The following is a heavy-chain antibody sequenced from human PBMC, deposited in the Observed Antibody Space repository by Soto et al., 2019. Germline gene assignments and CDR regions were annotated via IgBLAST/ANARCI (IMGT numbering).Heavy chain of an antibody. CDR1: GGSISSYY. Sequence: PSETLSLTCTVSGGSISSYYWSWIRQPPGKGLEWIGYIYYSGSTTYNPSLKSRVTISVDTSKKQFSLKLSSVTAANTAVYYCAVRSSWFNWFDPWGQGTLVTV. J-gene: IGHJ5*02. CDR3: AVRSSWFNWFDP. D-gene: IGHD6-13*01. V-gene: IGHV4-59*08. CDR2: IYYSGST.